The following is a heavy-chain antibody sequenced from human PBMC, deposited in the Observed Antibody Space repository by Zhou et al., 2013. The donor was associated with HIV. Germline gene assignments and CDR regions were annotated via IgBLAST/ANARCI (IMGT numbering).Heavy chain of an antibody. D-gene: IGHD2-2*01. V-gene: IGHV1-69*05. CDR1: GGTFSSYA. Sequence: QVQLVQSGAEVKKPGSSVKVSCKASGGTFSSYAISWVRQAPGQGLEWMGGIIPIFGTANYAQKFQGRVTITTDESTSTAYMELSSLRSEDTAVYYCARGGRHVVPAATYYYMDVWGKGTTVTVSS. CDR2: IIPIFGTA. CDR3: ARGGRHVVPAATYYYMDV. J-gene: IGHJ6*03.